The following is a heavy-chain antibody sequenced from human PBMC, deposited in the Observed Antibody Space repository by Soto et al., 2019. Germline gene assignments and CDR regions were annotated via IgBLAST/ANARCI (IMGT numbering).Heavy chain of an antibody. Sequence: ASVKVSCKTSGYTFTGYYMHWVRQAPGQGLEWRGWINPNSGDTSNAQKFQGRVTMTRDTSITTAYMELSRLRSDDTAVYYCARGHCSSTSCYGSDYYYGLDVWGQGTTVTVSS. D-gene: IGHD2-2*01. CDR2: INPNSGDT. J-gene: IGHJ6*02. CDR3: ARGHCSSTSCYGSDYYYGLDV. V-gene: IGHV1-2*02. CDR1: GYTFTGYY.